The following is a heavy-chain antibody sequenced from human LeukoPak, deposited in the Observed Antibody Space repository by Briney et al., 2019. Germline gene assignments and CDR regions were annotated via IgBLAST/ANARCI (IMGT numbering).Heavy chain of an antibody. D-gene: IGHD3-3*02. CDR2: IGASGDTI. CDR3: VRDHAFSFDC. V-gene: IGHV3-48*02. Sequence: QSGGSLRLSCAASGFTFSSYSMNWVRQAPGKGLEWVSYIGASGDTIHYADSVKGRFTTSRDNAKNSLYLQMNSLRDEDTAVFFCVRDHAFSFDCWGPGNLGSVSS. J-gene: IGHJ4*02. CDR1: GFTFSSYS.